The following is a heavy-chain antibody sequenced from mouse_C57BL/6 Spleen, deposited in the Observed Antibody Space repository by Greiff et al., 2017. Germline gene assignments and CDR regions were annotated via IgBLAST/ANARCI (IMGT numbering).Heavy chain of an antibody. J-gene: IGHJ2*01. CDR2: IYPGSGNT. CDR3: ASGGYLLLPFDY. D-gene: IGHD1-1*01. Sequence: QVQLRQSGAELVRPGASVKLSCKASGYTFTDYYINWVKQRPGQGLEWIARIYPGSGNTYYNEKFKGKATLTAEKSSSTAYMQLSSLTSEDSAVYFCASGGYLLLPFDYWGQGTTLTVSS. V-gene: IGHV1-76*01. CDR1: GYTFTDYY.